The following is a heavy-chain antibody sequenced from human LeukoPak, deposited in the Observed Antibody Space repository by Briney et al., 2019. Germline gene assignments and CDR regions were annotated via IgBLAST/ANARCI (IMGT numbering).Heavy chain of an antibody. Sequence: GGSLRLSCAASGFTFSSYAMSWVRQAPGKGLEWVSAISGSGGSTYYADSVKGRFTISRDNSKNTLYLQMNSLRAEDTAVYYCAKGGEVEMATITAYYYYYYMDVWGKGTTVTASS. J-gene: IGHJ6*03. CDR1: GFTFSSYA. D-gene: IGHD5-24*01. CDR2: ISGSGGST. CDR3: AKGGEVEMATITAYYYYYYMDV. V-gene: IGHV3-23*01.